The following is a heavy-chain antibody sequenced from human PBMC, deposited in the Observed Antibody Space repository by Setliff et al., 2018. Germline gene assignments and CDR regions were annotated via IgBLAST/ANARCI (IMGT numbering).Heavy chain of an antibody. CDR3: ARAAKYDSSGYYGFWFDP. V-gene: IGHV4-59*01. CDR1: GGSISSAY. D-gene: IGHD3-22*01. Sequence: SETLSLTCTVSGGSISSAYWSWIRQPPGKGLEWIGYIYSSGSTNYNPSLKSRVTISVDTSKNQFSLRLRSVTAADTAVYYCARAAKYDSSGYYGFWFDPWGQGTLVTVSS. J-gene: IGHJ5*02. CDR2: IYSSGST.